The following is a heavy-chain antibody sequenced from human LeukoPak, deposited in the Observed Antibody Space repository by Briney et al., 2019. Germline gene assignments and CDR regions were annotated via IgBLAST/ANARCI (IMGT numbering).Heavy chain of an antibody. D-gene: IGHD3-3*01. V-gene: IGHV1-2*02. J-gene: IGHJ6*03. CDR2: INPNSGGT. CDR3: ARDGSLYYDFWSGYYWFYYYYMDV. Sequence: GASVKVSCKASGGTFSSYAISWVRQAPGQGLEWMGWINPNSGGTNYAQKFQGRVTMTRDTSISTAYMELSRLRSDDTAVYYCARDGSLYYDFWSGYYWFYYYYMDVWGKGTTVTVSS. CDR1: GGTFSSYA.